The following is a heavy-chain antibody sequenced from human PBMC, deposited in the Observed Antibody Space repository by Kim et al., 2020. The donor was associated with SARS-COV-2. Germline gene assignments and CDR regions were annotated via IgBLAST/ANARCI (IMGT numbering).Heavy chain of an antibody. J-gene: IGHJ5*02. CDR1: GGSFSGYY. Sequence: SETLSLTCAVYGGSFSGYYWSWIRQPPGKGLEWIGEINHSGSTNYNPSLKSRVTISVDTSKNQFSLKLSSVTAADTAVYYCARGRGYSYGRGDWFDPWG. CDR3: ARGRGYSYGRGDWFDP. CDR2: INHSGST. D-gene: IGHD5-18*01. V-gene: IGHV4-34*01.